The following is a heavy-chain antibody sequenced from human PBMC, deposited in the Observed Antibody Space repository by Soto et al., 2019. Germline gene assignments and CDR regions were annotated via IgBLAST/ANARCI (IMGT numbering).Heavy chain of an antibody. D-gene: IGHD2-2*01. V-gene: IGHV4-39*01. CDR3: ARHSRHIGPSRPYHWYFDL. J-gene: IGHJ2*01. CDR2: IYYSGST. Sequence: QLQLQESGPGLVKPSETLSLTCTVSGGSISSSSYYWGWIRQPPGKGLEWIGSIYYSGSTYYNPSLKSRVTISVDTSKNQFSLKLSSVTAADTAVYYCARHSRHIGPSRPYHWYFDLWGRGTLVTVSS. CDR1: GGSISSSSYY.